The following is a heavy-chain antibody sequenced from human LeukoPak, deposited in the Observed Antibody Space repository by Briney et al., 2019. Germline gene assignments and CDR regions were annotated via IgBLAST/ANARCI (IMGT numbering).Heavy chain of an antibody. J-gene: IGHJ4*02. Sequence: GGSLRLSCAASGFIFSNYNMNWVRQTPGKGLEWLSYISSSSGTIYYADSVKGRFTISGDNAKNSLYLQMNSLRAEDTAVYYCARALGYSYGYAVDYWGQGALVTVSS. CDR3: ARALGYSYGYAVDY. CDR1: GFIFSNYN. D-gene: IGHD5-18*01. CDR2: ISSSSGTI. V-gene: IGHV3-48*01.